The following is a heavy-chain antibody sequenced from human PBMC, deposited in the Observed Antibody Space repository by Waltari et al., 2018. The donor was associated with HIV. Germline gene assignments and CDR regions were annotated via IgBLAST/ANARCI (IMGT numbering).Heavy chain of an antibody. D-gene: IGHD2-2*01. CDR3: AKDSTCTTTACYEWGWFDP. V-gene: IGHV3-30*18. CDR2: ISHDGSHK. J-gene: IGHJ5*02. Sequence: QVQLVESGGAVVQPGRSLRLSCAASGITLSDYGMHWVRRAPGKGLEWVAVISHDGSHKYYVASVKGRFTISRDNFQNTVYLHMNTLRAEDTAIYYCAKDSTCTTTACYEWGWFDPWGQGTLVTVSS. CDR1: GITLSDYG.